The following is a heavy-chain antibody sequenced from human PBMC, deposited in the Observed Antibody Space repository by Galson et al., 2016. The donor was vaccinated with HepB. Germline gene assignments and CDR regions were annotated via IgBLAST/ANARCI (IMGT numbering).Heavy chain of an antibody. CDR2: IYHSGYT. CDR3: ARVGYTSGWGKDFDV. Sequence: ETLCLTCDVSGGSISSDHWWSWVRQPPGKGLQWIGEIYHSGYTNYNPALKSRITISVDKSKNQFSLNLSSVTAADTAVYYCARVGYTSGWGKDFDVWGQGTMVSLSS. J-gene: IGHJ3*01. V-gene: IGHV4-4*02. D-gene: IGHD6-19*01. CDR1: GGSISSDHW.